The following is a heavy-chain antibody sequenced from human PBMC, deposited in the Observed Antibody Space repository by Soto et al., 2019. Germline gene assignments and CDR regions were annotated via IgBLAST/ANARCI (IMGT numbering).Heavy chain of an antibody. D-gene: IGHD6-13*01. CDR2: IYHSGST. V-gene: IGHV4-4*02. J-gene: IGHJ6*02. CDR1: GGSISSSNW. Sequence: SETLSLTCAVSGGSISSSNWWSWVRQPPGKGLEWIGEIYHSGSTNYNLSLKSRVTISVDKSKNQFSLKLSSVTAADTAVYYCARIAAADDYYYYGMDVWGQGTTVTVSS. CDR3: ARIAAADDYYYYGMDV.